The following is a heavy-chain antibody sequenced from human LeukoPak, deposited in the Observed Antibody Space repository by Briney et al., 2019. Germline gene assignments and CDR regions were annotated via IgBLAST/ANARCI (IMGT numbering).Heavy chain of an antibody. J-gene: IGHJ6*02. CDR3: AREEEDSYYYYYGMDV. V-gene: IGHV7-4-1*02. CDR1: GYTFTSYA. D-gene: IGHD3/OR15-3a*01. CDR2: INTNTGNP. Sequence: ASVKVSCKASGYTFTSYAMNWVRQAPGQGLEWMGWINTNTGNPTYAQGFTGRFVFSLDTSVSTAYLQISSLKAEDTAVYYCAREEEDSYYYYYGMDVWGQGTTVTVSS.